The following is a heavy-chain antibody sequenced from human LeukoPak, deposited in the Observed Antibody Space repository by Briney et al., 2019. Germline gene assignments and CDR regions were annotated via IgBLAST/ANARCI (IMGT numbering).Heavy chain of an antibody. CDR2: INPNSGGT. CDR1: GYTFTGYY. CDR3: ARARYDSSGYYGY. D-gene: IGHD3-22*01. J-gene: IGHJ4*02. V-gene: IGHV1-2*02. Sequence: ASVKVSCKASGYTFTGYYMHWVRQAPGQGLEWMGWINPNSGGTNYAQKFQGRVTMTRDTSISTAYMELSRLRSDDTAVYHCARARYDSSGYYGYWGQGTLVTVSS.